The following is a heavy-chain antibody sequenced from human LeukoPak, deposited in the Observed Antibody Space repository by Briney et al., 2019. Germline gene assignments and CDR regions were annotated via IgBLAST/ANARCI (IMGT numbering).Heavy chain of an antibody. CDR2: ISNSDDST. V-gene: IGHV3-23*01. Sequence: PGESLRLSCAASGFPFSSYAMSWVRQAPGKGLEWVSTISNSDDSTYYADSVKGRFTISRDNSENSLYLQMNSLRAEDTAVYYCARLRSGSYYGVDPHFDYWGQGTLVTVSS. D-gene: IGHD3-10*01. CDR3: ARLRSGSYYGVDPHFDY. CDR1: GFPFSSYA. J-gene: IGHJ4*02.